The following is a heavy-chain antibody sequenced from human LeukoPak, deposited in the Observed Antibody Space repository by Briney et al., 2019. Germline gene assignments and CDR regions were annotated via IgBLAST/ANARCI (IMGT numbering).Heavy chain of an antibody. CDR1: GFTFSNAW. J-gene: IGHJ3*02. D-gene: IGHD3-22*01. Sequence: GGSLRLSCAASGFTFSNAWMSWVRQAPGKGLEWVAVISYDGSNKYYADSVKGRFTISRDNAKNSLYLQMNSLRAEDTAVYYCARAIPPYDSSVLGIWGQGTMVTVSS. CDR2: ISYDGSNK. CDR3: ARAIPPYDSSVLGI. V-gene: IGHV3-30*03.